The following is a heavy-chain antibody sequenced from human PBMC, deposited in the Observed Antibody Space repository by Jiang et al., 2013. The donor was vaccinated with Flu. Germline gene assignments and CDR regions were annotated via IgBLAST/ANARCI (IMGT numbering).Heavy chain of an antibody. J-gene: IGHJ4*02. CDR3: ARDRGSGWYFDY. Sequence: ASGGTFSSYAISWVRQAPGQGLEWMGGIIPIFGTANYAQKFQGRVTITADESTSTAYMELSSLRSEDTAVYYCARDRGSGWYFDYWGQGTLVTVSS. CDR1: GGTFSSYA. V-gene: IGHV1-69*01. CDR2: IIPIFGTA. D-gene: IGHD6-19*01.